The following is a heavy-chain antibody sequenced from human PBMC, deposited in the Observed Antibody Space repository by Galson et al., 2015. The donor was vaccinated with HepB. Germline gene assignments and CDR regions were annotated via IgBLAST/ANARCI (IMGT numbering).Heavy chain of an antibody. CDR3: AKEGGPVGATRVFDY. J-gene: IGHJ4*02. CDR1: GFTFSSYG. Sequence: SLRLSCAASGFTFSSYGMHWVRQAPGKGLEWVAVISYDGSNKYYADSVKGRFTVSRDNSKNTLYLQMNSLRAEDTAVYYCAKEGGPVGATRVFDYWGQGTLVTVSS. V-gene: IGHV3-30*18. D-gene: IGHD1-26*01. CDR2: ISYDGSNK.